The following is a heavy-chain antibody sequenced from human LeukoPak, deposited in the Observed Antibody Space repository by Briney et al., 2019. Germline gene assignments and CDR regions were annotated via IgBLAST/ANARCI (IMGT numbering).Heavy chain of an antibody. J-gene: IGHJ4*02. CDR2: ISGSGGST. Sequence: GGSLRLSCAASGFTFSSCGFNWVRQAPGKGLEWVSAISGSGGSTYYADSVKGRFTISRDNSKNTLYLQMNSLRAEDTAVYYCAKEGIYSGYEGYWGQGALVTVSS. D-gene: IGHD5-12*01. V-gene: IGHV3-23*01. CDR1: GFTFSSCG. CDR3: AKEGIYSGYEGY.